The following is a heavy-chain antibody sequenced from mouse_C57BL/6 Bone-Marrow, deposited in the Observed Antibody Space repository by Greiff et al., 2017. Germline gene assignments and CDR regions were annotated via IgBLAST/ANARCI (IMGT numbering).Heavy chain of an antibody. D-gene: IGHD1-1*01. CDR1: GYPFTSYG. J-gene: IGHJ3*01. V-gene: IGHV1-81*01. CDR3: ASQEADYYGTPAWFAY. Sequence: VQLQQSGAELARPGASVKLSCKASGYPFTSYGISWVKQRTGQGLEWIGELYPRSGNTYYNEKFKGKATLTADKSSSTAYMEIRSLTSEYSAVYFCASQEADYYGTPAWFAYCGQGTLVTVSA. CDR2: LYPRSGNT.